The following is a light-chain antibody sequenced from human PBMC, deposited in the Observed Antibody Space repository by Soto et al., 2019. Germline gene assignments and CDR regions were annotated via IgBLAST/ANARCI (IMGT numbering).Light chain of an antibody. CDR1: SSDVGSYNL. J-gene: IGLJ1*01. CDR3: CSYAGSSTPYV. Sequence: QSVLTQPASVSGSPGQSITISCTGTSSDVGSYNLVSWYQQHPGKAPKLMIYEVSKRPSGVSNRFSGSESGNTASLTISGLQAEDEADYYCCSYAGSSTPYVFGTGTKVTVL. V-gene: IGLV2-23*02. CDR2: EVS.